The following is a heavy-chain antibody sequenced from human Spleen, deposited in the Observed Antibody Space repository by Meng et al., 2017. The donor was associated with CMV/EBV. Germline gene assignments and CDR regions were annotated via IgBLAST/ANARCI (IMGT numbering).Heavy chain of an antibody. CDR3: AKPQRGLSDFWTDYFDAFDM. V-gene: IGHV1-46*01. CDR2: INPSGGST. CDR1: GYTFTGYY. Sequence: ASVKVSCKASGYTFTGYYMHWVRQAPGQGLEWMGIINPSGGSTSYAQKFQGRVTMTRDTSTSTVYMELSSLRSEDTALYYCAKPQRGLSDFWTDYFDAFDMWGQGTMVTVSS. D-gene: IGHD3/OR15-3a*01. J-gene: IGHJ3*02.